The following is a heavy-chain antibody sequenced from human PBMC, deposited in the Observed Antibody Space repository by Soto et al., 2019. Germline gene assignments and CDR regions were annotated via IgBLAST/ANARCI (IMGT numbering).Heavy chain of an antibody. CDR2: IKSKTDGGAT. D-gene: IGHD2-15*01. J-gene: IGHJ4*02. CDR1: GFTFNNAW. V-gene: IGHV3-15*01. Sequence: EVQLVESGGGLVKPGGSLRLSCAASGFTFNNAWMNWVRQSAGKGLEWVGRIKSKTDGGATDYAAPVKGRFTISRDDSKNTLYLQMNSLNTEDTAVYYCTTLTVVDVHSDYWGQGTLVVVSS. CDR3: TTLTVVDVHSDY.